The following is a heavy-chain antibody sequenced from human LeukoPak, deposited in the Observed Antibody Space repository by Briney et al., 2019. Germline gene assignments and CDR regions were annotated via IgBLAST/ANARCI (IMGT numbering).Heavy chain of an antibody. Sequence: GGSLRLSCAASGFTFSGYWMSWVRQAPGKGLEWVANIKQDGSEKYYVDSVKGRFTISRDNAKNSLYLKLNNLRAEDTAVYYCARARMGAYFDYWGQGILVTVSS. V-gene: IGHV3-7*01. CDR2: IKQDGSEK. J-gene: IGHJ4*02. D-gene: IGHD4/OR15-4a*01. CDR1: GFTFSGYW. CDR3: ARARMGAYFDY.